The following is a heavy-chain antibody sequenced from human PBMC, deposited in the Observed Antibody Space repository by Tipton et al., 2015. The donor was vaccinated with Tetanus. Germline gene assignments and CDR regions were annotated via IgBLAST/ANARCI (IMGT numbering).Heavy chain of an antibody. J-gene: IGHJ4*02. V-gene: IGHV3-11*01. D-gene: IGHD3-3*01. Sequence: LSLTCSVSGGSISSDAHYWSWIRQPPGKGLEWVAYISASGHPIFYTDSVKGRFTISTDNTKNHLYLQMNSLRVEDTGLYFCARDNYDSKDFSDYWGQGTLITVSS. CDR2: ISASGHPI. CDR1: GGSISSDAHY. CDR3: ARDNYDSKDFSDY.